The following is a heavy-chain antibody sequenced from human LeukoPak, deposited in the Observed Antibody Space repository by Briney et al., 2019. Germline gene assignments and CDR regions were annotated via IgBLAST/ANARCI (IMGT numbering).Heavy chain of an antibody. CDR2: INPNSGGT. CDR1: GYTFTGYY. J-gene: IGHJ6*03. CDR3: ARDEGYDYQLPRYYYYYMDV. Sequence: ASVKVSCKASGYTFTGYYMHWVRQAPGQGLEWMGRINPNSGGTNYAQKFQGRVTMTRDTPISTAYMELSRLRSDDTAVYYCARDEGYDYQLPRYYYYYMDVWGKGTTVTVSS. D-gene: IGHD2-2*01. V-gene: IGHV1-2*06.